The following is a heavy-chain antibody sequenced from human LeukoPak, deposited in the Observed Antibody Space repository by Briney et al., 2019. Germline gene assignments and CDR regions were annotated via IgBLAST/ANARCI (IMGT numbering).Heavy chain of an antibody. V-gene: IGHV4-59*02. CDR3: ATSSYGPGYFDY. J-gene: IGHJ4*02. CDR1: GASVSGYY. CDR2: IYYTGTT. Sequence: SETLSLTCTVSGASVSGYYWSWIRQPPGKGLQYIGYIYYTGTTSYNPPLKSRVTISVDTSKNQFSLELSSVTAADTAVYYCATSSYGPGYFDYWGQGTLVTVSS. D-gene: IGHD3-16*01.